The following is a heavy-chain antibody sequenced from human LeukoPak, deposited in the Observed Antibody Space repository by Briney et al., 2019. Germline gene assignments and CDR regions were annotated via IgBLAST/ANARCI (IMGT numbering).Heavy chain of an antibody. Sequence: SETLSLTCTVSGGSISSYYWRWIRQPPGKGLEWIGYIYYSGSTNYNPSLKSRVTISVDTSKNQFSLKLSSVTAADTAVYYCASVAVATIDYWGQGTLVTVSS. D-gene: IGHD5-24*01. J-gene: IGHJ4*02. CDR1: GGSISSYY. CDR3: ASVAVATIDY. V-gene: IGHV4-59*01. CDR2: IYYSGST.